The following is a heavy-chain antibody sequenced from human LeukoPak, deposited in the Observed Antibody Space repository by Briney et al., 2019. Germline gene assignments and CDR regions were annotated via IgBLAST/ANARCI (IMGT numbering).Heavy chain of an antibody. Sequence: QTGGSLRLSCAASGFTFSNYVMRWVRQAPGKGLEWVSGVGGSGRYPHSADAVKGRFNISRDNSKNTLYLQMNSLRVEDTALYYCAKGGLSRNDAFDIWGQWTMVTVSS. V-gene: IGHV3-23*01. CDR1: GFTFSNYV. CDR2: VGGSGRYP. D-gene: IGHD3-10*01. J-gene: IGHJ3*02. CDR3: AKGGLSRNDAFDI.